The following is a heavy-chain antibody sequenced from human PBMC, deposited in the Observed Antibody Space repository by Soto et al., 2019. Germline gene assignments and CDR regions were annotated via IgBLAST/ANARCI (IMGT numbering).Heavy chain of an antibody. CDR2: IYYSGST. CDR3: ARHPRAVAGTFFDY. V-gene: IGHV4-39*01. D-gene: IGHD6-19*01. CDR1: GGSISSSSYY. J-gene: IGHJ4*02. Sequence: KPSETLSLTCTVSGGSISSSSYYWGWIRQPPGKGLEWIGSIYYSGSTYYNPSLKSRVTISVDTSKNQFSLKLSSVTAADTAVYYCARHPRAVAGTFFDYWGQGTLVTVSS.